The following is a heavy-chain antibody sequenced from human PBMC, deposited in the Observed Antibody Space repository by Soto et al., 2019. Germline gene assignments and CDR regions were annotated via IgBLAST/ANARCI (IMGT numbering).Heavy chain of an antibody. CDR3: ARYSAASGTYYFDY. V-gene: IGHV4-4*02. CDR1: GGSIIGTHW. J-gene: IGHJ4*01. D-gene: IGHD6-13*01. Sequence: SETLSLTCAVSGGSIIGTHWWSWVRRPPGKGLEFIGETHHSRGTNYNPSLRSRVTMSLDKSKNQLSMILYSVTAADTGVYYCARYSAASGTYYFDYWGQGTLVTVSS. CDR2: THHSRGT.